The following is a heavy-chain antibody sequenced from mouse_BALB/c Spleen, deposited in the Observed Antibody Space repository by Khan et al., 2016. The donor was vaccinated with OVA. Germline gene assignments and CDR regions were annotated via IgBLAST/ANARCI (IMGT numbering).Heavy chain of an antibody. CDR1: GYTFINYW. D-gene: IGHD1-1*01. CDR2: INPTTGYT. V-gene: IGHV1-7*01. Sequence: QVQLQQSGAELVKPGASVKMSCKASGYTFINYWMNWVKQRPGQGLEWIGYINPTTGYTEYNLKFKDKATLTADKSSSTAHMQLSSLTSEDSAVYYCARRGLRWDFDYWGQGTTLTVSS. CDR3: ARRGLRWDFDY. J-gene: IGHJ2*01.